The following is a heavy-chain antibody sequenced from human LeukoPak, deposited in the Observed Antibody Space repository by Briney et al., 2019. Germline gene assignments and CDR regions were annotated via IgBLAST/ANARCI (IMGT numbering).Heavy chain of an antibody. Sequence: GGSLRLSCAASGFTFGDYYMSWVRQAPGKGLEWVSYIGRSGSAIYYADSVKGRFTISRDNAKNSLYLQMNSLRAEDTAVYYCTTALYGDDSFDYWGQGTLVTVSS. J-gene: IGHJ4*02. V-gene: IGHV3-11*01. CDR3: TTALYGDDSFDY. D-gene: IGHD4-17*01. CDR2: IGRSGSAI. CDR1: GFTFGDYY.